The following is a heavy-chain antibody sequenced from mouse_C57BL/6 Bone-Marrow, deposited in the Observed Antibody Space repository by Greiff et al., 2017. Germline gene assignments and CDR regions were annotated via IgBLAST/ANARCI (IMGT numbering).Heavy chain of an antibody. Sequence: VQLQQPGAELVKPGASVKLSCKASGYTFTSYWMQWVKQRPGQGLEWIGEIDPSDSYTNYNQKFKGKATLTVDTSPSTAYMQLSSLTSEDSAVYYCARSGSAYWGQGTRVTVSA. J-gene: IGHJ3*01. CDR1: GYTFTSYW. CDR2: IDPSDSYT. V-gene: IGHV1-50*01. CDR3: ARSGSAY. D-gene: IGHD3-2*02.